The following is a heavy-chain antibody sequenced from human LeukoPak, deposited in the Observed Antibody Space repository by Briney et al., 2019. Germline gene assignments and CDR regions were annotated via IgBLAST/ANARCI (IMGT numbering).Heavy chain of an antibody. CDR1: GFTFSPYW. D-gene: IGHD2-2*02. CDR3: ARTRARYCSTTICYTNAFDI. Sequence: GSLRLSCAASGFTFSPYWMHWVRQVPGKGLVWVSRINTDGSDTNYADSVKGRFTISRDNAKNTLYLQMHSLRAEDTALYYCARTRARYCSTTICYTNAFDIWGQGTMVTVSS. CDR2: INTDGSDT. V-gene: IGHV3-74*01. J-gene: IGHJ3*02.